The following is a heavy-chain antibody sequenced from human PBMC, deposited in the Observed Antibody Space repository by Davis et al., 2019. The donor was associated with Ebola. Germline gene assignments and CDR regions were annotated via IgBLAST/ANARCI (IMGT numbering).Heavy chain of an antibody. J-gene: IGHJ4*02. CDR1: GGTFTNYA. V-gene: IGHV1-69*04. CDR2: IIPVVDTK. CDR3: ARVVVAGTRDY. D-gene: IGHD6-19*01. Sequence: SVKVSCKTSGGTFTNYAVNWVRQAPGQGLEWMGRIIPVVDTKDYAQKFQGRVTLTADKATNTAYMELRSLRSDDTAVYYCARVVVAGTRDYWGQGTLVTVSS.